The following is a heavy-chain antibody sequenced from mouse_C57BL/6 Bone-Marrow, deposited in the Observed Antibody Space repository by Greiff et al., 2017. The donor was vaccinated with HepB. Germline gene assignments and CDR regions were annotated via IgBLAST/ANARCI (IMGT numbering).Heavy chain of an antibody. CDR2: ISSGGDYI. V-gene: IGHV5-9-1*02. Sequence: VQLKESGEGLVKPGGSLKLSCAASGFTFSSYAMSWVRQTPEKRLEWVAYISSGGDYIYYADTVKGRFTISRDNARNTLYLQMSSLKSEDTAMYYCTRGSSTTFAYWGQGTLVTVSA. CDR3: TRGSSTTFAY. J-gene: IGHJ3*01. CDR1: GFTFSSYA. D-gene: IGHD2-1*01.